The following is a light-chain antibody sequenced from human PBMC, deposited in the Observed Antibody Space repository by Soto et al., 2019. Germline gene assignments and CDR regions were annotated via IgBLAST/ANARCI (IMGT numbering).Light chain of an antibody. J-gene: IGLJ1*01. V-gene: IGLV2-8*01. CDR2: DVT. CDR3: GSYADINDFYV. Sequence: QSALTQPPSASGSPGQSVTISCTGTSSDVGTYNYVSWYQHHPGKAPKLMIYDVTKRPSGVPDRFSGSKSGNTASLTVSGLQAEDEADYYCGSYADINDFYVFGTGTKLTVL. CDR1: SSDVGTYNY.